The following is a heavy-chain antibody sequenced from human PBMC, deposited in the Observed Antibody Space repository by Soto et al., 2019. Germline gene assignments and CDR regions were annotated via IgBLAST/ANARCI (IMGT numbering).Heavy chain of an antibody. J-gene: IGHJ2*01. D-gene: IGHD3-22*01. CDR3: ARYYDSSGYYHYWYFDL. Sequence: GGSLRLSCAASGFTFSSYEMNWVRQAPGKGLEWVSYISSSGSTIYYADSVKGRFTISRDNAKNSLYLQMNSLRAEDTAVYYCARYYDSSGYYHYWYFDLWGRGTLVTVSS. CDR1: GFTFSSYE. V-gene: IGHV3-48*03. CDR2: ISSSGSTI.